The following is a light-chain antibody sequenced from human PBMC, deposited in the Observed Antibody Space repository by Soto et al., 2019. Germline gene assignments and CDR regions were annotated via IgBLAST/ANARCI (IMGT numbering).Light chain of an antibody. Sequence: QSLLAQPSSVSGSPGQSITISCTGTSSDIGAYNFVSWYQQHPGKAPKLMLYDVNIRPSGVSNRFSGSKSGNTASLTISGPQAEDEADYYCTSWTTSTTMIFGGGTKVTVL. CDR1: SSDIGAYNF. CDR2: DVN. V-gene: IGLV2-14*03. J-gene: IGLJ2*01. CDR3: TSWTTSTTMI.